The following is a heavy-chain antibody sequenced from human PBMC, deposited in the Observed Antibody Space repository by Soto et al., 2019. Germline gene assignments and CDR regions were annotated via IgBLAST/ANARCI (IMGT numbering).Heavy chain of an antibody. CDR3: AKLPALGDGLSYFDS. J-gene: IGHJ4*02. V-gene: IGHV3-23*01. D-gene: IGHD2-21*02. CDR1: GFTFSSYA. CDR2: ISGGGGST. Sequence: GGSLRLSCAASGFTFSSYAMSWVRQAPGKGLGWVSAISGGGGSTYYADSVKGRFTISRDKSKNTQYLQMNSLRAEDTAVYYCAKLPALGDGLSYFDSWGQGTLVTVSS.